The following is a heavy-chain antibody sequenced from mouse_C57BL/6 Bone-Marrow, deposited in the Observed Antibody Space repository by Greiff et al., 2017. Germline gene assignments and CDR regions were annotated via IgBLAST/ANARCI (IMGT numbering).Heavy chain of an antibody. CDR2: INPYNGGT. V-gene: IGHV1-19*01. J-gene: IGHJ2*01. D-gene: IGHD1-1*01. CDR3: ASQYYYDFDY. CDR1: GYTFTDYY. Sequence: EVQLQQSGPVLVKPGASVKMSCKASGYTFTDYYMNWVKQSHGKSLEWIGVINPYNGGTSYNQKFKGKATLTVDKSSSTAYMELNSLTSEDSAVYYCASQYYYDFDYGGQGTTLTVSS.